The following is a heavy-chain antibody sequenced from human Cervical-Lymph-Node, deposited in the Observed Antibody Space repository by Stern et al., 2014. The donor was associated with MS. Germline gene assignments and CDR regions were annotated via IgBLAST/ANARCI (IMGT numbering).Heavy chain of an antibody. CDR2: ISYDGRNR. D-gene: IGHD2-21*01. Sequence: VQLVESGGGVVPPGGSLRLSCAASGFTFNDFGLHWVRQALGKRLEWVAVISYDGRNRDYADSVKGRFTVSRDNAKNILHLDMNSLRAEDTAVYYCTKSYFRIAYFFDYWGQGTLVTVTS. CDR3: TKSYFRIAYFFDY. CDR1: GFTFNDFG. V-gene: IGHV3-30*18. J-gene: IGHJ4*02.